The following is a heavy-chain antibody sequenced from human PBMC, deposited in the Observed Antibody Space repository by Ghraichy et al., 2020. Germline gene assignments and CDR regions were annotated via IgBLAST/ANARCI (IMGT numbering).Heavy chain of an antibody. CDR1: GFTFSHYW. CDR2: IKGDVSEK. CDR3: ARNEYSSSRALDY. Sequence: GGSLRLSCAASGFTFSHYWMSWVRQAPGKGLEWVANIKGDVSEKYYVVSVRGRFTISRDDAENSLYLQMNSLRVEDTAVYYCARNEYSSSRALDYWGQGTLVTVSS. J-gene: IGHJ4*02. V-gene: IGHV3-7*01. D-gene: IGHD6-6*01.